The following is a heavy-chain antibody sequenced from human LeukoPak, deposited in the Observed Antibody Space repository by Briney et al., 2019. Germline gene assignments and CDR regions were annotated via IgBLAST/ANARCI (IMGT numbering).Heavy chain of an antibody. D-gene: IGHD3-10*01. CDR3: ARDYYGSRGWFDP. CDR1: GVSISSYY. Sequence: AETLSLTCTVSGVSISSYYWSWIRQPPGKGLEWIGYIYYSGSTSYNPSLKSRVTISVDTSKNQFSLKLSSVTAADTVVYYCARDYYGSRGWFDPWGQGTLVTVSS. J-gene: IGHJ5*02. V-gene: IGHV4-59*01. CDR2: IYYSGST.